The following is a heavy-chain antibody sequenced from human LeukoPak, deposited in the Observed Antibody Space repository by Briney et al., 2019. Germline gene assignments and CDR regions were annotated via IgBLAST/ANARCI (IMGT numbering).Heavy chain of an antibody. V-gene: IGHV3-23*01. CDR3: AKYRGLRYYDD. CDR2: ISGSGGGT. D-gene: IGHD3-22*01. Sequence: PGGSLRLSCAASGFSFSSYSLNWVRQAPGKGLEWVSAISGSGGGTYYADYVKGRFTISRDNSKNTLYLQVNSLRAEDTAVYYCAKYRGLRYYDDWGQGTLVTVSS. CDR1: GFSFSSYS. J-gene: IGHJ4*02.